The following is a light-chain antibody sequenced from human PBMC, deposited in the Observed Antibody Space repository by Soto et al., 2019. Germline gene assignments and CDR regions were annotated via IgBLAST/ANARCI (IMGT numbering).Light chain of an antibody. V-gene: IGKV3-20*01. Sequence: EIVLTQSPGTLSLSPGERATLSCRASQSVSSSYLAWYQQKPCQAPRLLIYGASSSATGIPDRFSGSGSGTDFTLTISRLEPEDFAVYYCQQYGSSPRTFGQGTKVEIK. J-gene: IGKJ1*01. CDR1: QSVSSSY. CDR2: GAS. CDR3: QQYGSSPRT.